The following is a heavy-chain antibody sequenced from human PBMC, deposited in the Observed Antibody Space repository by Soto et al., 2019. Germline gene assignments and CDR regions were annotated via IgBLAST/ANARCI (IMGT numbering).Heavy chain of an antibody. CDR2: ISGSGGST. CDR1: GFTFSSYA. J-gene: IGHJ6*03. V-gene: IGHV3-23*01. CDR3: ARDSGRNYYYYMDV. Sequence: GGSLRLSCAASGFTFSSYAMSWVRPAPGKGLEWVSAISGSGGSTYYADSVKGRFTISRDNAKNSLYLQMNSLRAEDTAVYYCARDSGRNYYYYMDVWGKGTTVTVSS. D-gene: IGHD1-26*01.